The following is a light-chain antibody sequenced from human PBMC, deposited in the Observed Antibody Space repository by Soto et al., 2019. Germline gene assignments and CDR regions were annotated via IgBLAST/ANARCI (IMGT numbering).Light chain of an antibody. CDR3: QQYGNSPFT. CDR2: GAS. J-gene: IGKJ3*01. V-gene: IGKV3-20*01. Sequence: EIVLTQSPGTLSLSPGERATLSCRASQSVSSSNLAWYQQKPGQAPRLLIYGASRRATGIPDRFSGSGSGTDFTLTITGPDPEDFAVYYCQQYGNSPFTFGPGTKVDIK. CDR1: QSVSSSN.